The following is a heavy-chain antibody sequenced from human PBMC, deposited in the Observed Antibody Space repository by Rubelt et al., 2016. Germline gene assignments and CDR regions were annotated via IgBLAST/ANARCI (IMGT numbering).Heavy chain of an antibody. V-gene: IGHV4-39*07. D-gene: IGHD1-14*01. J-gene: IGHJ3*01. CDR1: GGSISSSSYY. CDR3: ARGNQF. Sequence: QLQLQESGPGLVKPSETLSLTCTVSGGSISSSSYYWGWIRQPPGKGLEWIGEINHSGSTNYNPSLKSRVTISVDTSKNQFSLKLSAVTAADTAVYYCARGNQFWGQGTMVTVSS. CDR2: INHSGST.